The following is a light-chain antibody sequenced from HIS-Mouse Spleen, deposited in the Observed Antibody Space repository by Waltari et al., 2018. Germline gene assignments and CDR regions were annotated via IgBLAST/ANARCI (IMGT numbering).Light chain of an antibody. CDR3: QQYYSYSLT. Sequence: AIRITQSPSSLSASTGDRVTITCRASHCISSYLAWYQQKPGKAPKLLIYAASTLQSGVPSRFSGSGSGTEFTLTISCLQSEDFATYYCQQYYSYSLTFGPGTKVDIK. V-gene: IGKV1-8*01. CDR1: HCISSY. CDR2: AAS. J-gene: IGKJ3*01.